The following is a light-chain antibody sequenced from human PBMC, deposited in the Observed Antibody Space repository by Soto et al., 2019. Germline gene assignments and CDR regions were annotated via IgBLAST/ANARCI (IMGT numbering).Light chain of an antibody. V-gene: IGKV1-27*01. Sequence: DIQMTQSPSSLSASVGDRMTITCRASQDISNYLAWYQQKPGKVPKLLIYSASTLQSGVPSRFSGSGSGTDFTLTISSLQPEDVATYFCQKYNSALTFGQGTRLEIK. CDR2: SAS. CDR3: QKYNSALT. J-gene: IGKJ5*01. CDR1: QDISNY.